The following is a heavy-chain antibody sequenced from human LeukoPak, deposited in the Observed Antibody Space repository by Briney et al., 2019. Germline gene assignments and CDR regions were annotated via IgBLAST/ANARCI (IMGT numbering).Heavy chain of an antibody. CDR2: IYYTGNT. Sequence: SETLSLTCTVSGGSISSSSYYWGWIRQPPGKGLEWIGSIYYTGNTYYNASLKSQVSISIDTSKNQFSLRLTSVTAADTAVYYCARVAHDPYPYYFDYWGQGTLVTVSS. CDR1: GGSISSSSYY. J-gene: IGHJ4*02. V-gene: IGHV4-39*07. CDR3: ARVAHDPYPYYFDY.